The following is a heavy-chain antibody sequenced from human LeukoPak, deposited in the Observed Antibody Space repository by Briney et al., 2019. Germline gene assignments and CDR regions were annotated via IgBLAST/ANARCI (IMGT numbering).Heavy chain of an antibody. CDR1: GFTFSDYY. Sequence: PGGSLRLSCAASGFTFSDYYMSWIRQAPEKGLEWVSYITSSGSTIYYADSVKGRFTISRDNAKNSLYLQMNSLRAEDTAVYYCARERTLGGTRWSDAFNIWGQGTMVTVSS. J-gene: IGHJ3*02. V-gene: IGHV3-11*04. CDR3: ARERTLGGTRWSDAFNI. D-gene: IGHD6-19*01. CDR2: ITSSGSTI.